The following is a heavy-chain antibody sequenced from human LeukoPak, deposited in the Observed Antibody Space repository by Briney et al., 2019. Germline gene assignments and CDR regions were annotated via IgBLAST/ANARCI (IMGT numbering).Heavy chain of an antibody. CDR3: ARARYDSSGYYYYFDY. J-gene: IGHJ4*02. CDR1: GFTFSSYS. CDR2: ISSSSSYI. D-gene: IGHD3-22*01. V-gene: IGHV3-21*01. Sequence: GGSLRLSCAASGFTFSSYSMNWVRQAPGKGLEWVSSISSSSSYIYYADSVKGRFTISRDNTKNSLYLQMNSLRAEDTSVYYCARARYDSSGYYYYFDYRGQGTLVTVSS.